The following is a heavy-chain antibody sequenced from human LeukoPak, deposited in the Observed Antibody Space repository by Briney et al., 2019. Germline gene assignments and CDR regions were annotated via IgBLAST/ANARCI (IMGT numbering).Heavy chain of an antibody. V-gene: IGHV3-30*18. D-gene: IGHD3-10*01. Sequence: GGSLRLSCAASGFTFSSYGMPWVRQAPGKGLEWVAVVSYDGSNKYYADSVKGRFTISRDNSKNTLYLQMNSLRAEDTAVYYCAKKSRVLWFGESYGMDVWGQGTTVTVSS. J-gene: IGHJ6*02. CDR1: GFTFSSYG. CDR3: AKKSRVLWFGESYGMDV. CDR2: VSYDGSNK.